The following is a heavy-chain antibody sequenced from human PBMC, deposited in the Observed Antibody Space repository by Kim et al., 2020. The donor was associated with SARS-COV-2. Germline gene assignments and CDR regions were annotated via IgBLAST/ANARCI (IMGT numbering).Heavy chain of an antibody. J-gene: IGHJ4*02. CDR3: AKPPLTTVTTRCDY. CDR2: ISGSGATT. Sequence: GGSLRLSCAASGFTFSSYAMSWVRQPPWKGLEWVSGISGSGATTYCADSVKGRFTISRDNSKNTLYLQMNSLRAEDTAVYYCAKPPLTTVTTRCDYWGQGTLVTVSS. V-gene: IGHV3-23*01. D-gene: IGHD4-17*01. CDR1: GFTFSSYA.